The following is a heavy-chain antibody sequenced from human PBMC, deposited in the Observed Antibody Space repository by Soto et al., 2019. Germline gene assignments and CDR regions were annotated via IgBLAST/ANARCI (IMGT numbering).Heavy chain of an antibody. J-gene: IGHJ5*02. CDR1: GFTFSSYS. CDR3: ARTSLYYDILTGSHETGWFDP. D-gene: IGHD3-9*01. CDR2: ISSSSSTI. Sequence: PGGSLRLSCAASGFTFSSYSMNWVRQAPGKGLEWVSYISSSSSTIYYADSVKGRFTISRDNAKNSLYLQMNSLRAEDTAVYYCARTSLYYDILTGSHETGWFDPWGQGTLVTVSS. V-gene: IGHV3-48*01.